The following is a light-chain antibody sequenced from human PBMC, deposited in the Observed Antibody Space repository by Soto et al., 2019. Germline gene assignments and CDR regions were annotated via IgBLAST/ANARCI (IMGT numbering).Light chain of an antibody. Sequence: EIAMTQSPAPLSVSPGERATLYCRASQSVSSNLAWYQQKPGQAPRLLIYGASTRATGIPARFSGSGSGTEFTLTISSLQSEDFAVYYCQQYNSWPPVTFGQGTKVDI. J-gene: IGKJ1*01. CDR1: QSVSSN. CDR3: QQYNSWPPVT. V-gene: IGKV3-15*01. CDR2: GAS.